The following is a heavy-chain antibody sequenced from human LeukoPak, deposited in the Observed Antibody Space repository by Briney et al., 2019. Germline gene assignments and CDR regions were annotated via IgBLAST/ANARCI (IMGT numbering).Heavy chain of an antibody. Sequence: SVKVSCKASGGTFSSYAISWVRQAPGQGLEWMGGIIPIFGTANYAQKFQGRVTITTDESTSTAYMELSSLRSEDTAVYYCARQKLYQLPSLTINWFDPWGQGTLVTVSS. CDR1: GGTFSSYA. V-gene: IGHV1-69*05. CDR2: IIPIFGTA. J-gene: IGHJ5*02. CDR3: ARQKLYQLPSLTINWFDP. D-gene: IGHD2-2*01.